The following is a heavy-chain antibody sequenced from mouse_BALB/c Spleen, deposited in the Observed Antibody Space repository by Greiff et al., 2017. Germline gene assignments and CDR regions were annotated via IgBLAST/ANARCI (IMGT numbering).Heavy chain of an antibody. CDR1: GYTFTSYW. V-gene: IGHV1S41*01. J-gene: IGHJ1*01. CDR3: ARGGTTGVATDWYFDV. D-gene: IGHD1-1*01. Sequence: DLVKPGASVKLSCKASGYTFTSYWINWIKQRPGQGLEWIGRIAPGSGSTYYNEMFKGKATLTVDTSSSTAYIQLSSLSSEDSAVYFCARGGTTGVATDWYFDVWGAGTTGTVSS. CDR2: IAPGSGST.